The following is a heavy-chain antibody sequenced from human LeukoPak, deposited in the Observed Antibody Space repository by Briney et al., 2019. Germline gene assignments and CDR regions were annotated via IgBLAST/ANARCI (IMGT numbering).Heavy chain of an antibody. CDR1: GFTFSDYY. J-gene: IGHJ4*02. D-gene: IGHD6-13*01. V-gene: IGHV3-11*01. Sequence: PGGSQRLSCAASGFTFSDYYMSWIRQAPGKGLEWVSCISSSGSTIYYADSVKGRFTISRDNAKNSLYLQMNSLRAEDTAVYYCARGSSRQIDFDYWGQGTLVTVSS. CDR3: ARGSSRQIDFDY. CDR2: ISSSGSTI.